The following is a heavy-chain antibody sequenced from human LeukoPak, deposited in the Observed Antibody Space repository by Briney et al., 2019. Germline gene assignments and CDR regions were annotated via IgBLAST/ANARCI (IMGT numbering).Heavy chain of an antibody. V-gene: IGHV3-23*01. CDR2: IGGTGATT. D-gene: IGHD6-19*01. CDR3: AKEEVGAVAGRFDH. Sequence: GGSRRLSCAASGFSFSSYAMTWVRQAPGKGLEWVSGIGGTGATTYYADSVKGRFTISRDNSKNTLYLQMNSLRAEDTAVYYCAKEEVGAVAGRFDHWGQGTLVTVSS. J-gene: IGHJ4*02. CDR1: GFSFSSYA.